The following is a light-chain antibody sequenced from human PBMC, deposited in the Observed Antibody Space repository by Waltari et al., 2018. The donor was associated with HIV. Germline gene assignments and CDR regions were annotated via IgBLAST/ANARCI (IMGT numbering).Light chain of an antibody. CDR3: QQCHNVPVT. V-gene: IGKV1-33*01. CDR1: QYIRNC. CDR2: EAS. Sequence: DIQMTQSPSSLSASVGDRVTITCQASQYIRNCLNWYVHKPGNAPNLLMYEASNLKAGVPLRFSGSGSGTHFTFTIYSLQSEDVGTYYCQQCHNVPVTFGGGTKVEI. J-gene: IGKJ4*01.